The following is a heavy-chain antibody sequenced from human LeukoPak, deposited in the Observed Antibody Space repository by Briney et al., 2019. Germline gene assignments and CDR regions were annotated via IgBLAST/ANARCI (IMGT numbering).Heavy chain of an antibody. D-gene: IGHD1-26*01. Sequence: GGSLRLSCAASGVTFSSNAMSWVRQAPGKGLEWVSAISTGGGSTYYADSVKGRFTISRDNPNNTLYLQMNNLRAEDTAVYYCAKPRDSIVGTTTPTRLATLDIWGQGTMVTVSS. J-gene: IGHJ3*02. V-gene: IGHV3-23*01. CDR3: AKPRDSIVGTTTPTRLATLDI. CDR1: GVTFSSNA. CDR2: ISTGGGST.